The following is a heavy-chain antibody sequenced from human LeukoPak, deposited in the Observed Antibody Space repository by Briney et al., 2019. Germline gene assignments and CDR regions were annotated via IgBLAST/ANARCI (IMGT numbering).Heavy chain of an antibody. CDR3: ARDPTRDYDFWSGYSDY. CDR1: GYTFTSYY. J-gene: IGHJ4*02. Sequence: ASVKVSCKASGYTFTSYYMHWVRQAPGQGLEWMGIINPSGGSTSYAQKFQGRVTMTRDTSISTAYMELSRLRSDDTAVYYCARDPTRDYDFWSGYSDYWGQGTLVTVSS. V-gene: IGHV1-46*01. CDR2: INPSGGST. D-gene: IGHD3-3*01.